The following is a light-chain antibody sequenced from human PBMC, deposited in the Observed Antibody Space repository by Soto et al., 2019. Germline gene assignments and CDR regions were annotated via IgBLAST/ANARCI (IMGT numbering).Light chain of an antibody. V-gene: IGKV1-9*01. CDR3: QHLKYYPYT. CDR2: SAS. CDR1: QDISTY. Sequence: IQLTQSPSPLSASVGDRVTITCRASQDISTYLAWYQQKPGRAPKLLIYSASTLQSGVPSRFSGSGSGTDFTLTISSLQPEDFETYYCQHLKYYPYTFGRGTKLEI. J-gene: IGKJ2*01.